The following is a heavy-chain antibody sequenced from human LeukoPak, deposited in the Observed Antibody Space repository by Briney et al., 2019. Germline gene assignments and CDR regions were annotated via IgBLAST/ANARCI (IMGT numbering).Heavy chain of an antibody. CDR2: ISSSGSTI. J-gene: IGHJ4*02. D-gene: IGHD3-16*01. V-gene: IGHV3-11*01. CDR1: GFTFSDYY. CDR3: ARAVYRTHFDY. Sequence: GGSLRLSCAASGFTFSDYYMSWIRQAPGKGLEWVSCISSSGSTIYYADSVKGRFTISRDNAKNSLYLQMNSLRAEDTAVYYCARAVYRTHFDYWGQGTLVTVSS.